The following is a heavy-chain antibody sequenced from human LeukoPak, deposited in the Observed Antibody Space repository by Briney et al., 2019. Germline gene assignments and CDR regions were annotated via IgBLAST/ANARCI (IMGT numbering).Heavy chain of an antibody. V-gene: IGHV3-13*01. CDR1: GFTFSRND. D-gene: IGHD1-1*01. J-gene: IGHJ4*02. CDR2: SGITGDT. Sequence: GGSLRLSCAASGFTFSRNDRHWVRQATGKGLEWVSGSGITGDTYYPGSVKGRFTISGEGAKNFLYLQMNSLRAEDTALYYCAKVRDGSWGQGTLVTVSS. CDR3: AKVRDGS.